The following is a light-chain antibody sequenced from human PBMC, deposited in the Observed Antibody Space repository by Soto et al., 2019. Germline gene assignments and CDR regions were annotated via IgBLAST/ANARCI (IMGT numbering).Light chain of an antibody. Sequence: EIVMTQSPATLSVSPGERATLSCRASQSININLAWYQQKPGQAPRLLIYGASTRATGLPARFSGSGSGTEITLIISSLQSEDSAVYYCQQYDNWPITFGQGTRVDI. CDR3: QQYDNWPIT. V-gene: IGKV3-15*01. J-gene: IGKJ5*01. CDR1: QSININ. CDR2: GAS.